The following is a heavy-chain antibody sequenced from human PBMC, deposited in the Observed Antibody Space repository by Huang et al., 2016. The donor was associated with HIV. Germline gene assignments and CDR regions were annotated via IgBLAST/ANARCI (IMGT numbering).Heavy chain of an antibody. D-gene: IGHD6-13*01. CDR1: GFTFSSYG. Sequence: QVQLVESGGGVVQPGRSLRISCAASGFTFSSYGMHWVRQAPGKGLECVAVISDDAKTKYYAYSVKGRFSISRDNSKTTVYLQLNSLRLEDTAVYYCAKGGSAAAVLDFWGQGTLVTVSS. CDR2: ISDDAKTK. V-gene: IGHV3-30*18. CDR3: AKGGSAAAVLDF. J-gene: IGHJ4*02.